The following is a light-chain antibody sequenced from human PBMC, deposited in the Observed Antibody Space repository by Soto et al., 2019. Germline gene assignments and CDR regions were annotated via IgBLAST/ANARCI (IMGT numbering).Light chain of an antibody. CDR3: QQYNDWWT. CDR2: GAS. V-gene: IGKV3-15*01. J-gene: IGKJ1*01. CDR1: QSISSN. Sequence: EIVLTQSPATLSVSPGERATLSFRASQSISSNLTWFQHKPGQAPRHLIYGASTRASGVPARSSGSGSGTEFTLTFSSLPSEDFAVYYCQQYNDWWTACQGTMVDI.